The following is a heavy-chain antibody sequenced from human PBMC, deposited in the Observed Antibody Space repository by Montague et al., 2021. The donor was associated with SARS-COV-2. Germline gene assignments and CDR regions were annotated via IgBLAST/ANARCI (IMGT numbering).Heavy chain of an antibody. CDR3: ARFSGSYYGIGY. Sequence: SETLSLTCSVSTFSINNFYWSWIRQPPGRGLEWIGHLYRGSSHYSPSLKTRVNIPVDTTENQISLTLTSVTAADTAVYYCARFSGSYYGIGYWGQGARVTVSS. V-gene: IGHV4-59*01. J-gene: IGHJ4*02. CDR1: TFSINNFY. D-gene: IGHD1-26*01. CDR2: LYRGSS.